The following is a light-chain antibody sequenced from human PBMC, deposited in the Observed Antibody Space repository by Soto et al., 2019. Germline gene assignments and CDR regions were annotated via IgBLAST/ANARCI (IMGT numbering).Light chain of an antibody. CDR1: QSVSSY. CDR3: QQRGNWPPFT. CDR2: DAS. V-gene: IGKV3-11*01. J-gene: IGKJ4*01. Sequence: EIVLTQSPATLSLSPGERATLSCRASQSVSSYLAGYQQKPGQAPRLLIYDASNRATGVPARFSGSGSGTDFPLTITSLQPVDFAVYYCQQRGNWPPFTFGGGSKVEIK.